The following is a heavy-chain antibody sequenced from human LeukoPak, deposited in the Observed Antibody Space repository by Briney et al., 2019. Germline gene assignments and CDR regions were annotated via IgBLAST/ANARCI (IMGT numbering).Heavy chain of an antibody. CDR2: ISYDGSNK. V-gene: IGHV3-30*18. Sequence: GGSLRLSCAASGFTFSSYGMHWVRQAPGKGLEWVAVISYDGSNKYYADSVKGRFTISRDNSKNTLYLQMNSLRAEDTAVYYCAKATGGHIVVVPAAFYYRGQGTLVTVSS. CDR3: AKATGGHIVVVPAAFYY. J-gene: IGHJ4*02. D-gene: IGHD2-2*01. CDR1: GFTFSSYG.